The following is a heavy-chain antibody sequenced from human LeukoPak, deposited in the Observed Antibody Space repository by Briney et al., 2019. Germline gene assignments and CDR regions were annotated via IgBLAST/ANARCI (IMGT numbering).Heavy chain of an antibody. Sequence: SETLSLTCTVSGGSISSYYWSWIRQPPGKGLEWLGYIYSSGSTNYNPSLKSRVTISVDTSTNQFSLKLTSVTAADTAMYYCARERRGSGSYYTRMDAFDMWGRGTTVTVSS. CDR2: IYSSGST. D-gene: IGHD3-10*01. J-gene: IGHJ3*02. CDR3: ARERRGSGSYYTRMDAFDM. V-gene: IGHV4-59*01. CDR1: GGSISSYY.